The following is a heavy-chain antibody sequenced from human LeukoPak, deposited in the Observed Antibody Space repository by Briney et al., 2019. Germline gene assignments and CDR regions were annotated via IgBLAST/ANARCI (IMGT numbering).Heavy chain of an antibody. Sequence: GGSLRLSCAASGFTFSSYWMHWVRQAPGKGLEWVSAISGSGGNTYYADSVKGRFTISRDNSKNTLYLQMNSLRAEDTAVYYCATVPLATSTATMAGWFDPWGQGTLVTVSS. J-gene: IGHJ5*02. D-gene: IGHD5-12*01. CDR3: ATVPLATSTATMAGWFDP. CDR1: GFTFSSYW. CDR2: ISGSGGNT. V-gene: IGHV3-23*01.